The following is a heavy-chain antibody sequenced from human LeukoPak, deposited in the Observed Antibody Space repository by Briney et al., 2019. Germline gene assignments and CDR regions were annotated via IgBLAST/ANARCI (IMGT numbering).Heavy chain of an antibody. D-gene: IGHD3-10*01. CDR2: IYATGST. Sequence: PSETLSLTCTVSGGSISRYYWIWLRQPPGKGLEWIGCIYATGSTNYNPSLKSRVTISVDTSKNQFSLNLRSVTAADTAVYYCARHGSVRSPLGPWGQGTLVTVSS. V-gene: IGHV4-4*09. CDR1: GGSISRYY. J-gene: IGHJ5*02. CDR3: ARHGSVRSPLGP.